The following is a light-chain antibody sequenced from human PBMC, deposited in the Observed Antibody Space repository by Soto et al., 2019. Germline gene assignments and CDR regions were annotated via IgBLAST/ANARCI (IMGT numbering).Light chain of an antibody. CDR3: QQYETFSGT. CDR2: DAS. CDR1: QSVSGW. J-gene: IGKJ1*01. Sequence: DIQMTQSPSTLSASVGATVPVTCRARQSVSGWLAWYPQKPGEAPKLLIYDASALPRGVPSRFSGSGSGTKFTLTIASLQPDDFATYYCQQYETFSGTFGPGTKVDIK. V-gene: IGKV1-5*01.